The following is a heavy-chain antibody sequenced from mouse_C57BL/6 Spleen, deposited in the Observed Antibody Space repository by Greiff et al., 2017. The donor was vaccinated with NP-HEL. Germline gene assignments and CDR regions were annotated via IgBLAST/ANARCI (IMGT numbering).Heavy chain of an antibody. J-gene: IGHJ3*02. V-gene: IGHV1-50*01. Sequence: QVQLKQPGAELVKPGASVKLSCKASGYTFTSYWMQWVKQRPGQGLEWIGEIDPSDSYTNYNQKFKGKATLTVDTSSSTAYMQLSSLTSEDSAVYYCARVITTGWGQGTLVTVSA. CDR3: ARVITTG. CDR2: IDPSDSYT. CDR1: GYTFTSYW. D-gene: IGHD1-1*01.